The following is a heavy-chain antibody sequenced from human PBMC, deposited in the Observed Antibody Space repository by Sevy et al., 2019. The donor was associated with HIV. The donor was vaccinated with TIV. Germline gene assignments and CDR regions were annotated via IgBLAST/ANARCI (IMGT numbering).Heavy chain of an antibody. CDR2: ISGSGGST. V-gene: IGHV3-23*01. CDR3: AKGRAGVTIFGVVIIPNYYYYYGMDV. D-gene: IGHD3-3*01. J-gene: IGHJ6*02. CDR1: GFTFSSYA. Sequence: GGSLRLSCAASGFTFSSYAMSWVRQAPGKGLEWVSAISGSGGSTYYADSVKGRFTISRDNSKNTLYLQMNSLRAEDTAVYYGAKGRAGVTIFGVVIIPNYYYYYGMDVWGQGTTVTVSS.